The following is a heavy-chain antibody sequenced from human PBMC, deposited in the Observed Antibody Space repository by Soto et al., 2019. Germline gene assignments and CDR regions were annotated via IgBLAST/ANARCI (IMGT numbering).Heavy chain of an antibody. J-gene: IGHJ6*03. V-gene: IGHV3-15*01. CDR3: TTDPTRGYSGYDLVSYYYYYMDV. CDR2: IKSKTDGGTT. Sequence: EVQLVESGGGLVKPGGSLRLSCAASGFTFSNAWMSWVRQAPGKGLEWVGRIKSKTDGGTTDYAAPVKGRFTISRDDSKNTLYLQMNSLKTEDTAVYYCTTDPTRGYSGYDLVSYYYYYMDVWGKGTTVTVSS. D-gene: IGHD5-12*01. CDR1: GFTFSNAW.